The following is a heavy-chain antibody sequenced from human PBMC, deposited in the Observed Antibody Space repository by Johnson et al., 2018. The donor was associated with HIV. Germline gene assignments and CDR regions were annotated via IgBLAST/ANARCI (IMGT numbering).Heavy chain of an antibody. D-gene: IGHD1-26*01. V-gene: IGHV3-66*01. J-gene: IGHJ3*02. CDR2: IYDGGTT. Sequence: VQLVESGGGLVQPGGSLRLSCAASGFTVSSNYMSWVRLAPGQGLEWVSFIYDGGTTYYADSVKGRFPISRDNAKNSLYLQMNSLRAEDTAVYHCARGRRPWELHGFNAFDIWGRGTMVTVSS. CDR3: ARGRRPWELHGFNAFDI. CDR1: GFTVSSNY.